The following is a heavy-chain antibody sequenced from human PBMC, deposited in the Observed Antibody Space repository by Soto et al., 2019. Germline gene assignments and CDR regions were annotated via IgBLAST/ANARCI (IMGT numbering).Heavy chain of an antibody. V-gene: IGHV1-46*01. D-gene: IGHD5-18*01. CDR1: GYTFTHSY. J-gene: IGHJ4*02. Sequence: ASVKVSCKASGYTFTHSYIHWVRQAPGQGLEWMGIINPNGGITTYAQKFRAGFTMTRDTSTSTVYLELSSLRSEDSAIYYCATSVNSAMAFDYWGQGTLVTVSS. CDR3: ATSVNSAMAFDY. CDR2: INPNGGIT.